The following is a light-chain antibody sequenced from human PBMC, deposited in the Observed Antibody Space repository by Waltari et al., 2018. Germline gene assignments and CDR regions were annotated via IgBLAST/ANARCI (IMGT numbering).Light chain of an antibody. CDR3: HQYNNWSRT. CDR2: DAS. J-gene: IGKJ1*01. V-gene: IGKV3-15*01. Sequence: ETVMTQSPVTLSVSPGGRAARTCRASENINSHLAWYQQRPGQAPRLLIYDASTRATGIPARFSGSRSATEFTLTISSLQSEDFAVYYCHQYNNWSRTFGQGTKVEIK. CDR1: ENINSH.